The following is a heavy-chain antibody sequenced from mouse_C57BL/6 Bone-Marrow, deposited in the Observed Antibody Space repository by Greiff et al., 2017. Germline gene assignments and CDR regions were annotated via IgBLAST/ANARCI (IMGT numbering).Heavy chain of an antibody. CDR2: ISSGGSFT. CDR3: ARHPY. J-gene: IGHJ2*01. Sequence: EVQGVESGGDLVKPGGSLKLSCAASGFTFSSYGMSWVRQTPDKRLEWVATISSGGSFTYYPDSVKGRFTISRDNAKNTLYLQMSSLKSEDTAMYYCARHPYWGQGTTLTGSS. V-gene: IGHV5-6*01. CDR1: GFTFSSYG.